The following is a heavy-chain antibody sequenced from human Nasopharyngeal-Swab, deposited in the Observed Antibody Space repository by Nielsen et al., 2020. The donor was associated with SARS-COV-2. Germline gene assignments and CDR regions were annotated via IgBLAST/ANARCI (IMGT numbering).Heavy chain of an antibody. CDR1: GGSISSSSYY. D-gene: IGHD5-18*01. V-gene: IGHV4-39*01. Sequence: SETLSLTCTVSGGSISSSSYYWGWIRQPPGKGLEWIGSIYYSGSTYYNPSLKSRVTISVDTSKNQFSLKLNSVTAADTAVYYCARLGGDTAMGLWGQGTLVTVSS. CDR3: ARLGGDTAMGL. J-gene: IGHJ4*02. CDR2: IYYSGST.